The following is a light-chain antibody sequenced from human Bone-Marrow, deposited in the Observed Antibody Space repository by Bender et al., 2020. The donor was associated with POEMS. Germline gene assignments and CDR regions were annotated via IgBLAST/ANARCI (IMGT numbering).Light chain of an antibody. CDR1: SLRNFH. CDR2: ADA. V-gene: IGLV3-19*01. CDR3: QVLDTTSHSYV. J-gene: IGLJ1*01. Sequence: SSELTQDPAVSVALGQTVVITCRGDSLRNFHSAWYQQKPGQAPVLLVYADASRPPGIPDRFSGSSSGNTASLTITGAQAEDEGDYFCQVLDTTSHSYVFGTGTKVTVL.